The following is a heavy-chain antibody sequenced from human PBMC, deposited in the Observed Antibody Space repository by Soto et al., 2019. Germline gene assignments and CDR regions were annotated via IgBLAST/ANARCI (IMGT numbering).Heavy chain of an antibody. V-gene: IGHV1-69*13. CDR1: GGTFSSYA. Sequence: ASVKVSCKASGGTFSSYAISWVRQAPGQGLEWMGGIIPIFGTANYAQKFQGRVTITADESTSTAYMELSSLRSEDTAVYYCARVPSADYYDSRGGWGQGTLVTVSS. D-gene: IGHD3-22*01. CDR2: IIPIFGTA. CDR3: ARVPSADYYDSRGG. J-gene: IGHJ4*02.